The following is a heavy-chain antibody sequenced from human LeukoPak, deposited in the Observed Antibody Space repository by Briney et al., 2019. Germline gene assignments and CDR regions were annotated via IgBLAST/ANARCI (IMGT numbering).Heavy chain of an antibody. CDR3: ARDPGGSSWSREDY. V-gene: IGHV1-18*04. Sequence: ASVKVSCKASGYTFTGYYMHWVRQAPGQGLEWMGWISAYNGNTNYAQKLQGRVTMTTDTSTSTAYMELRSLRSDDTAVYYCARDPGGSSWSREDYWGQGTLVTVSS. J-gene: IGHJ4*02. CDR2: ISAYNGNT. CDR1: GYTFTGYY. D-gene: IGHD6-13*01.